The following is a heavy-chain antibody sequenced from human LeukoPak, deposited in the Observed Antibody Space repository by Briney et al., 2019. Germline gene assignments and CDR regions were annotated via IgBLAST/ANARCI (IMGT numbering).Heavy chain of an antibody. D-gene: IGHD4-17*01. CDR3: ARGRDYGDYVFQH. Sequence: SETLSLTCTVSGGSISSYYWSWIRQPPGKGLEGIGYIYYSGSTNYNPSLKSRVTISVDTSKNQFSLKLSSVTAADTAVYYCARGRDYGDYVFQHWGQGTLVTVSS. V-gene: IGHV4-59*01. CDR2: IYYSGST. J-gene: IGHJ1*01. CDR1: GGSISSYY.